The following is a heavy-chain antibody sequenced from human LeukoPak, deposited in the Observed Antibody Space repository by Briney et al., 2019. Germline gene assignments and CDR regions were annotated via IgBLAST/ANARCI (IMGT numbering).Heavy chain of an antibody. CDR1: GGSISSGSYY. J-gene: IGHJ4*02. V-gene: IGHV4-61*02. Sequence: SETLSLTCTVSGGSISSGSYYWSWIRQPAGKGLGWIGRIYTSGSTNYNPSLKSRVTISVDTSKNQFSLKLSSVTAADTAVYYCARDGYSGYDHWGQGTLVTVSS. CDR2: IYTSGST. D-gene: IGHD5-12*01. CDR3: ARDGYSGYDH.